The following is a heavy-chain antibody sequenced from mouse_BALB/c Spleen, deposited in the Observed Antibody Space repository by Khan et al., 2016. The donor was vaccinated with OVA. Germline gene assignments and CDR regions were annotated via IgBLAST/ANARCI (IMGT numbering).Heavy chain of an antibody. J-gene: IGHJ1*01. CDR1: GYTFTNYR. V-gene: IGHV9-1*02. D-gene: IGHD1-1*01. CDR3: ARESSYWYFDV. CDR2: INTYTGEP. Sequence: QIQLVQSGPELKKPGETVKISCKASGYTFTNYRMNWMKQAPGKGLKWMGWINTYTGEPTYGDDFKGRFAFSLETSASTAYLQINNLINEDMATYFCARESSYWYFDVWGAVTTVTVSS.